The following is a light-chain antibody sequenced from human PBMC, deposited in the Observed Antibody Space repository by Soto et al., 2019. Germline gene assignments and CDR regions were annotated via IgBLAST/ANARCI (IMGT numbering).Light chain of an antibody. V-gene: IGLV2-14*01. CDR3: SSYTMSSTLLYV. CDR1: SCDVGGYNY. CDR2: DVS. J-gene: IGLJ1*01. Sequence: QSALTQPASVSGSPGQSITISCTGTSCDVGGYNYVSWYQQHPGKAPQLMIYDVSHRPSGVSNRFSGSKSGNTASLTISGLQAEDEAYDYCSSYTMSSTLLYVFGTGTKLTVL.